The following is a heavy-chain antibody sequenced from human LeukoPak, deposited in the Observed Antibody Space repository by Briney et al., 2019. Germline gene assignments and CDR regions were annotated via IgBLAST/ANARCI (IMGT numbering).Heavy chain of an antibody. CDR2: ISSSGSTI. CDR1: GFTFSDYY. CDR3: AKEGYGDYLDAFDI. Sequence: GGSLRLSCAASGFTFSDYYMSWIRQAPGKGLEWVSYISSSGSTIYYADSVKGRFTISRDNAKNPLYLQMNSLRAEDTAVYYCAKEGYGDYLDAFDIWGQGTMVTVSS. D-gene: IGHD4-17*01. J-gene: IGHJ3*02. V-gene: IGHV3-11*04.